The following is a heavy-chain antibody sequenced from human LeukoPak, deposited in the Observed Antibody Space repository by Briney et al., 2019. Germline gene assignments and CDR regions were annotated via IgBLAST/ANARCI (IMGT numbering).Heavy chain of an antibody. Sequence: PGRSLRLSCAASGFTFSSYGMHWVRQAPGKGLEWVAVIWYDGSNKYYADSVKGRFTISRDNSKNTLYLQMNSLRAEDTAVYYCAGGYGDPRCDYWGQGTLVTVSS. V-gene: IGHV3-33*01. CDR3: AGGYGDPRCDY. CDR2: IWYDGSNK. D-gene: IGHD4-17*01. CDR1: GFTFSSYG. J-gene: IGHJ4*02.